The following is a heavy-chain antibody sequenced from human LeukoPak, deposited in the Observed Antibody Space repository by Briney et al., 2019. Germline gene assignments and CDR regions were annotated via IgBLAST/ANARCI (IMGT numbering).Heavy chain of an antibody. D-gene: IGHD3-22*01. CDR2: IYHSGST. V-gene: IGHV4-4*02. Sequence: PSGTLSLTCAVSGGSISSSNWWSWVRQPPGKGLEWIGEIYHSGSTNYNPSLKSRVTISVDKSKNQFSLKLSSVTAADTAVYYCARVGTIYDSSGYYYGGFDYWGQGTLVTVSS. CDR1: GGSISSSNW. J-gene: IGHJ4*02. CDR3: ARVGTIYDSSGYYYGGFDY.